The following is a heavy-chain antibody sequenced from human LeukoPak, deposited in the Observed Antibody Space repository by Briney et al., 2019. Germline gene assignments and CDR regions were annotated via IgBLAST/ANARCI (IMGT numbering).Heavy chain of an antibody. D-gene: IGHD2-21*02. V-gene: IGHV1-2*02. CDR3: ARSCGGDCYILDS. CDR1: GYTFTGYY. J-gene: IGHJ4*02. CDR2: INPNSGGT. Sequence: ASVKVSCKASGYTFTGYYMHWVRQAPGQGLEWMGWINPNSGGTNYAQDFHGRVTMTRDTSISTVYMEVSSLRSDDTAVYYCARSCGGDCYILDSWGQGTLVTVSS.